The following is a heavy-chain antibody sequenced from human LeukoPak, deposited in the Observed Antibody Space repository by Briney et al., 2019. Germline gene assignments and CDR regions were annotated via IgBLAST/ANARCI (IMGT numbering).Heavy chain of an antibody. J-gene: IGHJ4*02. CDR2: IYHSGST. D-gene: IGHD3-3*01. CDR1: GGSISSGGYY. V-gene: IGHV4-30-2*01. CDR3: ARSSQGIFGVVH. Sequence: PSETLSLTCTVSGGSISSGGYYWSWIRQPPGKGLEWIGYIYHSGSTYYNPSLKSRVTISVDRSKNQFSLKLSSVTAADTAVYYCARSSQGIFGVVHWGQGTLVTVSS.